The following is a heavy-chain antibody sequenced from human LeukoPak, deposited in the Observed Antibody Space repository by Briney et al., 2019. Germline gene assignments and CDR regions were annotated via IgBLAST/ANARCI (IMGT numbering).Heavy chain of an antibody. Sequence: GGSLRLSCAASGFTFSSYAMSWVRQAPGKGLEWVANIKEDGSEKYYVESVTGRFTISRDNAKNSLSLQVNSLRAEDTAVYFCARSRSGYYEDYWGQGTLVTVSS. J-gene: IGHJ4*02. D-gene: IGHD3-22*01. CDR1: GFTFSSYA. CDR3: ARSRSGYYEDY. V-gene: IGHV3-7*01. CDR2: IKEDGSEK.